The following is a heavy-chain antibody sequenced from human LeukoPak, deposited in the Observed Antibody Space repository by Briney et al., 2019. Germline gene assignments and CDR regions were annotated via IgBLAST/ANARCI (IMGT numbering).Heavy chain of an antibody. D-gene: IGHD6-19*01. Sequence: SETLSLTCTVSGGSISSYYWSWIPQPPGKGLEWIGYIYYSGSTNYNPSLKSRATISVDTSKNQFSLKLYSVTAADTAVYYCARVNEAVADHFDYWGQGTLVTVSS. CDR1: GGSISSYY. V-gene: IGHV4-59*01. J-gene: IGHJ4*02. CDR3: ARVNEAVADHFDY. CDR2: IYYSGST.